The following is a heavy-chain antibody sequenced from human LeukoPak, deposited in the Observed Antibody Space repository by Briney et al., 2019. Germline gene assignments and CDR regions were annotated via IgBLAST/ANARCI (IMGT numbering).Heavy chain of an antibody. D-gene: IGHD3-9*01. Sequence: PGGSLRLSCAASGFTFSSYSMNWVRQAPGKGLEWVSYISSSSSTIYYADSVKGRFTISRDNAKNSLYLQMNSLRAEDTAVYYCARVKDDILTGYYPFDYWGQGTLVTVSS. CDR3: ARVKDDILTGYYPFDY. CDR2: ISSSSSTI. V-gene: IGHV3-48*04. J-gene: IGHJ4*02. CDR1: GFTFSSYS.